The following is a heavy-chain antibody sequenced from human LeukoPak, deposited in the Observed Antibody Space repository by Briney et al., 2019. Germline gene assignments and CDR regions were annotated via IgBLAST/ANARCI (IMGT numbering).Heavy chain of an antibody. CDR1: GFTFSSYS. J-gene: IGHJ4*02. CDR2: ITRSNYI. D-gene: IGHD3-10*01. CDR3: ARGPMVRGPDY. V-gene: IGHV3-21*06. Sequence: GGSLRLSCAASGFTFSSYSMNWVRQAPGKGLEWVSSITRSNYIYYADSVKGRFTISRDNAKNSLYLQMNSLRAEDTAVYYCARGPMVRGPDYWGQGTLVTVSS.